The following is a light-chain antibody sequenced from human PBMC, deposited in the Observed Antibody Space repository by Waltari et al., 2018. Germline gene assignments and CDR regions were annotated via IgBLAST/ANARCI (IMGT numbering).Light chain of an antibody. CDR1: QDITNC. CDR2: GAS. V-gene: IGKV1-33*01. Sequence: DIKMTQSLSSLFESVGDRLTITCQASQDITNCVNWYQQKPGKAPRLLIYGASNLETGVPSRFTGSGSGTDFTFTITSLQPEDFATYYCQQYDLLPLTFGGVTKVEIK. CDR3: QQYDLLPLT. J-gene: IGKJ4*01.